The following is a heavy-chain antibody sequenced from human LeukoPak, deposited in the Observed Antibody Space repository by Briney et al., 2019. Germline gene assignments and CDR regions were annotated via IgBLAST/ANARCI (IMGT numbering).Heavy chain of an antibody. D-gene: IGHD3-22*01. Sequence: GASVKVSCKASGYTFTSYGISWVRQAPGQGLEWMGWISAYNGNTNYAQKLQGRVTMTTDTSTSTAYMELRSLRSDDTAVYYCARERDYYDSSGPYYFDYWGQGTLVTVSS. CDR2: ISAYNGNT. V-gene: IGHV1-18*01. CDR3: ARERDYYDSSGPYYFDY. CDR1: GYTFTSYG. J-gene: IGHJ4*02.